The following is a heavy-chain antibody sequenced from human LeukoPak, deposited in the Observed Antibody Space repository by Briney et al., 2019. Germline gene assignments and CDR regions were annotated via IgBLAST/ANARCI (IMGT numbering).Heavy chain of an antibody. CDR1: GFSLSTSGMC. CDR2: INWDDDK. Sequence: SGPALVKPTQTLTLTCTFSGFSLSTSGMCVSWIRQPPGKALEWLARINWDDDKYYSTSLKTRLTISKDTSENQVVLTMTNMDPVDTATYYCARQYSSGWYWNYWGQGTLVTVSS. V-gene: IGHV2-70*11. J-gene: IGHJ4*02. CDR3: ARQYSSGWYWNY. D-gene: IGHD6-13*01.